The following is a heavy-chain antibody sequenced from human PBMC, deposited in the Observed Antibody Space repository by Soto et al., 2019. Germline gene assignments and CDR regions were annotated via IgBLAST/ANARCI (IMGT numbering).Heavy chain of an antibody. D-gene: IGHD5-18*01. Sequence: SVKVSFKASGGTFSSYAISWVRQAPGQGLEWMGGIIPIFGTANYAQKFQGRVTITADESTSTAYMELSSLRSEDTAVYYCARLLHGYSPVFDYWGQGTLVTVSS. CDR2: IIPIFGTA. J-gene: IGHJ4*02. V-gene: IGHV1-69*13. CDR3: ARLLHGYSPVFDY. CDR1: GGTFSSYA.